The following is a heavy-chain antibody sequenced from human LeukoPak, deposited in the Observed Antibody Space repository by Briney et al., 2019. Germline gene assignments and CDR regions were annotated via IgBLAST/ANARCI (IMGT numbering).Heavy chain of an antibody. J-gene: IGHJ6*03. CDR1: GGSISGYY. V-gene: IGHV4-59*01. D-gene: IGHD4-11*01. CDR3: AKYAMTAVGRGGYYYYMDV. Sequence: SETLSLTCTVSGGSISGYYWSWIRQPPGKGLDYIGHIYYSGSTDYNPYLKSRVTMSVDSSKNQFSLTLRSMTAADTAVYYCAKYAMTAVGRGGYYYYMDVWGKGTTVTVSS. CDR2: IYYSGST.